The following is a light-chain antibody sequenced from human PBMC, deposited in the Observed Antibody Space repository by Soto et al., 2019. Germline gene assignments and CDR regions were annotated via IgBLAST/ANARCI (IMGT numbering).Light chain of an antibody. CDR2: AVS. J-gene: IGKJ5*01. V-gene: IGKV1-39*01. CDR1: QSISSY. CDR3: QQTYNTPFT. Sequence: DIQMTQSPSSLSASIGDRVTITCRASQSISSYLNWYQQKPGKAPKVLIYAVSTLQSGVPSRFSGDESGTDFTLTISSLQSEDFATYICQQTYNTPFTFGQGTRLEIK.